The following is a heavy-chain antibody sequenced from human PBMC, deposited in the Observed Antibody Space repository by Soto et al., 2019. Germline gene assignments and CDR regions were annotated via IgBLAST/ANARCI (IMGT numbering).Heavy chain of an antibody. J-gene: IGHJ6*02. D-gene: IGHD3-10*01. CDR3: ARDQSFDRSYYYGIDA. Sequence: ASVKVSCKASGYTFTSYGISWVRQAPGQGLEWMGWMNPNSGNTGYAQKFQGRVTMTRNTSISTAYMELSSLRSEDTAVYYCARDQSFDRSYYYGIDAWGQGTTVTVSS. CDR2: MNPNSGNT. V-gene: IGHV1-8*02. CDR1: GYTFTSYG.